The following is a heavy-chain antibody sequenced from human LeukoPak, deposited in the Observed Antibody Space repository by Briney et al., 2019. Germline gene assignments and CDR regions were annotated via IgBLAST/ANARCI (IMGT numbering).Heavy chain of an antibody. CDR1: GGSFSGYY. Sequence: PSETLSLTCAVYGGSFSGYYWSWIRQPPGKGLEWIGEINHSGSTNYNPSLKSRVTISVDTSKNQFSLKLSSVTAADTAVYYCARGTGVVETARYYFDYWGQGTLVTVSS. D-gene: IGHD2-21*02. CDR3: ARGTGVVETARYYFDY. V-gene: IGHV4-34*01. CDR2: INHSGST. J-gene: IGHJ4*02.